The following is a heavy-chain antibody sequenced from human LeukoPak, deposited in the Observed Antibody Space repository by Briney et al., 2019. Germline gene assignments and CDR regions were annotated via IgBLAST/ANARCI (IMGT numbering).Heavy chain of an antibody. D-gene: IGHD2-15*01. J-gene: IGHJ5*02. Sequence: ASVKVSCKASGYTFTGYYMHWVRQAPGQGLEWMGRINPNSGGTNYAQKFQGRVTMTGDTSISTAYMELSRLRSDDTAVYYCARVRGFGCSGGSCYPANWFDPWGQGTLVTVSS. CDR1: GYTFTGYY. CDR2: INPNSGGT. V-gene: IGHV1-2*06. CDR3: ARVRGFGCSGGSCYPANWFDP.